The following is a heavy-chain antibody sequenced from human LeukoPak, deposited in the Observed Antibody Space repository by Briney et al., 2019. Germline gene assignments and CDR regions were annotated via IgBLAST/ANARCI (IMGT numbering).Heavy chain of an antibody. V-gene: IGHV3-48*01. J-gene: IGHJ4*02. Sequence: GGSLRLSCAASGFTFSNAYMSWVRQAPGKGLEWVSYISSSSSTIYYADSVKGRFTISRDNAKNSLYLQMNSLRAEDTAVYYCAREKGPYYYDSSGSYYFDYWGQGTLVTVSS. CDR2: ISSSSSTI. D-gene: IGHD3-22*01. CDR1: GFTFSNAY. CDR3: AREKGPYYYDSSGSYYFDY.